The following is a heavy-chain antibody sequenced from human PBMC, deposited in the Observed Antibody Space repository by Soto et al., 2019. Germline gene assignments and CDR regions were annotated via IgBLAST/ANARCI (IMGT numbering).Heavy chain of an antibody. V-gene: IGHV3-9*01. CDR1: GFTFDDYA. CDR3: AKGDCSGGACYSDY. Sequence: VQLVESGGDLVQPGGSLRLSCAASGFTFDDYAMHWVRQAPGKGLEWVSGIRWDSSGLAYADSVKGRFTISRDSAMKSLYLQMNSLRPEDTALYFCAKGDCSGGACYSDYWGQGTLVTVAS. J-gene: IGHJ4*02. CDR2: IRWDSSGL. D-gene: IGHD2-15*01.